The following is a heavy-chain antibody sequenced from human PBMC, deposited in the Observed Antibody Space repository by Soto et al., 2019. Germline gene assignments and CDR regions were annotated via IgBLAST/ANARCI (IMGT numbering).Heavy chain of an antibody. V-gene: IGHV3-33*01. CDR2: IWFEGSNK. CDR1: GFTFGRSG. Sequence: QVQLVEAGGGVVQPGKSLRLSCAASGFTFGRSGMHWVRQAPGNGLEWVAVIWFEGSNKFYSDSVKGRFTISRDNSTNTLYLPMDSLGAEDTAGYYCARCIRDGYNLFNWFDPWGQGTLVTVSS. J-gene: IGHJ5*02. CDR3: ARCIRDGYNLFNWFDP. D-gene: IGHD5-12*01.